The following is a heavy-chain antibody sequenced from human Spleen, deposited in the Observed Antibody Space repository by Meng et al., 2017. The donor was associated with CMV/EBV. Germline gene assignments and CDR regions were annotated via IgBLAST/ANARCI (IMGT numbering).Heavy chain of an antibody. J-gene: IGHJ4*02. CDR3: ARQDYDFWSALDY. CDR1: GFTFSTYW. D-gene: IGHD3-3*01. V-gene: IGHV3-74*01. CDR2: TNTDGSST. Sequence: GESLKISCAASGFTFSTYWMYWVRQAPGKGLVWVSRTNTDGSSTTFADSVKGRFTVSRDNAKNTVYLQMNSLRAKDTAVYFCARQDYDFWSALDYWGQGTLVTVSS.